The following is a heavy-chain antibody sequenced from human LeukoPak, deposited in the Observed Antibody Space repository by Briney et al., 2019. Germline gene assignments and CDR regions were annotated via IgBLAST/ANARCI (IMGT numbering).Heavy chain of an antibody. CDR1: GGSISNYY. CDR3: ARVNSPNSWYGDPYAFDI. D-gene: IGHD6-13*01. CDR2: IYSSGST. J-gene: IGHJ3*02. V-gene: IGHV4-59*01. Sequence: SSETLSLTCTVPGGSISNYYCSWVRQTPEKGLEWIGYIYSSGSTNYNPSFKSRVSISIDTSKNQFSLKVSSVTAADTAVYYCARVNSPNSWYGDPYAFDIWGQGTMVTVSS.